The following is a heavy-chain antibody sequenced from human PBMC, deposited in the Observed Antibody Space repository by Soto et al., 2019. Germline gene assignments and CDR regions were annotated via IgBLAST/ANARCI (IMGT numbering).Heavy chain of an antibody. D-gene: IGHD6-13*01. J-gene: IGHJ5*02. V-gene: IGHV3-7*05. CDR1: GFTFSSYW. CDR2: IKQDGSEK. Sequence: EVQLVESGGGLVQPGGSLRLSCAASGFTFSSYWMSWVRQAPGKGLEWVANIKQDGSEKYYVDSVKGRFTISRDNAQNSLYLQMNSLRAEDPAVYYCARAREYSSSWRTNWFDPWGQGTLVTVSS. CDR3: ARAREYSSSWRTNWFDP.